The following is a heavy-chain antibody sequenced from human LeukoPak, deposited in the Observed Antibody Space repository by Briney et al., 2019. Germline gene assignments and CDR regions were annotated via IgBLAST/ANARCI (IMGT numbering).Heavy chain of an antibody. CDR2: IYHSGST. CDR3: ARSRSTSFDY. Sequence: TLSLTSAVSGGSISNGDYSWSWIRQPPGKGLEWIGYIYHSGSTYYNPSLKSRVTISVDRSKNQFSLRLSSVTAADTAVYYCARSRSTSFDYWGQGTLVTVSS. CDR1: GGSISNGDYS. D-gene: IGHD2-2*01. V-gene: IGHV4-30-2*01. J-gene: IGHJ4*02.